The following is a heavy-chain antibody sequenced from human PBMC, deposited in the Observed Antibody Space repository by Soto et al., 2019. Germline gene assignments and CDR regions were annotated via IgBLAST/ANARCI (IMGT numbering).Heavy chain of an antibody. CDR2: ISSSGGNT. CDR1: GFTFSDYA. V-gene: IGHV3-23*01. Sequence: VGSLRLSFAASGFTFSDYAMTWVRQAPGKGLEWVSGISSSGGNTYYADSVKGRFTITRDNSKNTLSLQMDSLRAEDTAVYYCAKNGASSKTWYMWYYALDVWGQGTTVTVSS. J-gene: IGHJ6*02. D-gene: IGHD6-13*01. CDR3: AKNGASSKTWYMWYYALDV.